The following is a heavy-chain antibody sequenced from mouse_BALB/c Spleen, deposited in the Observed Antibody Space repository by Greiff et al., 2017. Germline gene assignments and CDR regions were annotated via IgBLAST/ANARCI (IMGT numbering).Heavy chain of an antibody. Sequence: EVKLQESGPGLVKPSQSLSLTCTVTGYSITSDYAWNWIRQFPGNKLEWMGYISYSGSTSYNPSLKSRISITRDTSKNQFFLQLNSVTTEDTATYYCARGSYGNFDYWGQGTTLSLL. CDR2: ISYSGST. J-gene: IGHJ2*01. V-gene: IGHV3-2*02. CDR1: GYSITSDYA. CDR3: ARGSYGNFDY. D-gene: IGHD2-1*01.